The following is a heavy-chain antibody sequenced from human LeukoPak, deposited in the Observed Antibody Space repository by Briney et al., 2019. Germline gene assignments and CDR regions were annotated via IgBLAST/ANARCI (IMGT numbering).Heavy chain of an antibody. J-gene: IGHJ4*02. CDR3: ARGPHERSGYPDD. Sequence: GASVKVSCKASGYTFTGYYMHWVRQAPGQRLEWMGWINPNSGGTNYTQKFQGWVTMTRDTSISTAYMELSRLRSDDTAVYYCARGPHERSGYPDDWGQGTLVTVSS. CDR2: INPNSGGT. D-gene: IGHD3-22*01. CDR1: GYTFTGYY. V-gene: IGHV1-2*04.